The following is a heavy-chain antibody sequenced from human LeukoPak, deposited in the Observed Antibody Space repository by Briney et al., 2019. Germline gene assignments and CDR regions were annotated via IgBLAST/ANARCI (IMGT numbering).Heavy chain of an antibody. D-gene: IGHD3-3*01. V-gene: IGHV3-7*03. CDR1: GFTFSHFW. CDR3: ARDQYDTWSRRGNFDS. Sequence: AGGSLRLSCAASGFTFSHFWMSWVRQAPGKGLEWVANIKLDGSEKNYVDSVKGRFTISRDNTKNSLYLQMNSLRVEDTAVFYCARDQYDTWSRRGNFDSWGQGTLVIVSS. J-gene: IGHJ4*02. CDR2: IKLDGSEK.